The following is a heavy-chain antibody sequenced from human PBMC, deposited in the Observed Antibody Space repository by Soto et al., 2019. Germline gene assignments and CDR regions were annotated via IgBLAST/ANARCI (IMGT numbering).Heavy chain of an antibody. Sequence: PSETLSLTCTVSGGSISSYYWSWIRQPPGKGLEWIGYIYYSGSTNYNPSLKSRVTISVDTSKNQFSLKLSSVTAADTAVYYCARADYGDYSYWFDPWGQGTLVTVSS. D-gene: IGHD4-17*01. V-gene: IGHV4-59*01. CDR1: GGSISSYY. J-gene: IGHJ5*02. CDR3: ARADYGDYSYWFDP. CDR2: IYYSGST.